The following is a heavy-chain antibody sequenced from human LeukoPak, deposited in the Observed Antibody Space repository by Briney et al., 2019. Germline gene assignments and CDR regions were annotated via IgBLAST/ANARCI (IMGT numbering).Heavy chain of an antibody. J-gene: IGHJ4*02. CDR2: INPNSGGT. Sequence: ASVKVSCKAPGYTFTGYYMHWVRQAPGQGLEWMGWINPNSGGTNYAQKFQGRVTMTRDTSISTAYMELSRLRSDDTAVYYCSRSVVRGVFPHFDYWGQGTLVTVSS. V-gene: IGHV1-2*02. CDR3: SRSVVRGVFPHFDY. CDR1: GYTFTGYY. D-gene: IGHD3-10*01.